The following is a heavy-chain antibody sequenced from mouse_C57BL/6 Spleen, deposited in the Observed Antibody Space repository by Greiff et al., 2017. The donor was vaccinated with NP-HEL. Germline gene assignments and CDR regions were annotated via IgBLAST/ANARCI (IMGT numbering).Heavy chain of an antibody. V-gene: IGHV1-26*01. J-gene: IGHJ3*01. CDR3: AWRGLRQAWFAY. CDR2: INPNNGGT. CDR1: GYTFTDYY. Sequence: EVQLQQSGPELVKPGASVKISCKASGYTFTDYYMNWVKQSHGKSLEWIGDINPNNGGTSYNQKFKGKATLTVDKSSSTAYMELRSLTSEDSAVYYCAWRGLRQAWFAYWGQGTLVTVSA. D-gene: IGHD2-2*01.